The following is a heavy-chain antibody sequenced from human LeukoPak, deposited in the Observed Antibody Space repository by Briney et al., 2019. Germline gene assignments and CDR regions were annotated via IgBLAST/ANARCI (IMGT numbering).Heavy chain of an antibody. CDR2: ISWDGGST. CDR3: AKDTSRGYNYYYYMDV. CDR1: GFTFDDYT. V-gene: IGHV3-43*01. J-gene: IGHJ6*03. Sequence: GGSLRLSCAASGFTFDDYTMHWVRQAPGKGLEWVSLISWDGGSTYYGDSVKGRFTISRDNSKNPLYLQMNSLRTEDTALYYCAKDTSRGYNYYYYMDVWGKGTTVTVSS. D-gene: IGHD5-12*01.